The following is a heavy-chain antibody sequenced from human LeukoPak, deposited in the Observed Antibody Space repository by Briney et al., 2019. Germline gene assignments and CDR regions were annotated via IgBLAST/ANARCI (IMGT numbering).Heavy chain of an antibody. CDR3: ASSTITATLDY. V-gene: IGHV3-33*01. D-gene: IGHD5-24*01. J-gene: IGHJ4*02. CDR1: GFTFSNYG. CDR2: IWYDGSNK. Sequence: GGSLRLSCAASGFTFSNYGMHWVRQAPGKGLEWVAVIWYDGSNKYYADSVKGRFTISRDNSKNTLYLQMNSLRAEDTAVYYCASSTITATLDYWGQGTLVTVSS.